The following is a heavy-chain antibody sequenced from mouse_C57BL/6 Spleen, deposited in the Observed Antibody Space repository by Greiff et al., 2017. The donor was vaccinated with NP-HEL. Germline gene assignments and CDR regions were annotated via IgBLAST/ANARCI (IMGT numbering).Heavy chain of an antibody. V-gene: IGHV1-69*01. D-gene: IGHD2-3*01. CDR3: ARVDGYSYYFDY. CDR2: IDPSDSYT. CDR1: GYTFTSYW. J-gene: IGHJ2*01. Sequence: QVQLQQPGAELVMPGASVKLSCKASGYTFTSYWMHWVKQRPGQGLEWIGEIDPSDSYTNYNQKFKGKSTLTVDKSSSTAYMQLSSLTSEDSAVYYCARVDGYSYYFDYWGQGTTLTVSS.